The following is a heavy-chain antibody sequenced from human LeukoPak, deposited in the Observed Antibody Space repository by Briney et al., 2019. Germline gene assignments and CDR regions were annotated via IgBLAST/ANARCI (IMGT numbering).Heavy chain of an antibody. CDR3: ARGPRYWDSGSSSIDY. V-gene: IGHV3-74*01. D-gene: IGHD3-10*01. Sequence: GGSLRLSCAASGFTFSSYWMHWVRQAPGKGLVWVSRINSDGSSTSYADSVKGRFTISRDNAKNTLYLQMNSLRAEDTAVYYCARGPRYWDSGSSSIDYWGQGTLVTVSS. CDR1: GFTFSSYW. J-gene: IGHJ4*02. CDR2: INSDGSST.